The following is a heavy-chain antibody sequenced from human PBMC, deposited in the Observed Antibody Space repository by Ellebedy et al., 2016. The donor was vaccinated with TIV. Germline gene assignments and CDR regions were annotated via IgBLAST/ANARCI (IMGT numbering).Heavy chain of an antibody. CDR2: INHRGTS. Sequence: SETLSLXXEVDLPSLSGYSWAWIRQSPGKGLEWIGDINHRGTSKSISSLKSRVTISLDTSKKQFSLNITSVTAADTAVYYCARARDLSFDPWGQGTLVTVSS. D-gene: IGHD5/OR15-5a*01. CDR1: LPSLSGYS. V-gene: IGHV4-34*01. J-gene: IGHJ5*02. CDR3: ARARDLSFDP.